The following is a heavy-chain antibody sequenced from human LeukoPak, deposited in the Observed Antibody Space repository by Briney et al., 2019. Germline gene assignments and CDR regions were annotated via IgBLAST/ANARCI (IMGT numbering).Heavy chain of an antibody. V-gene: IGHV3-7*01. CDR1: GCTFSSYW. D-gene: IGHD3-9*01. CDR3: AKADPDNLTGSDALDI. Sequence: GGSLRLSCAASGCTFSSYWMSWVRQAPGKGLEWVANIKQDGSEKYYVDSVKGRFTISRDNAKNSLYLQLNSLRAEDTAVYYCAKADPDNLTGSDALDIWGQGTMVTVSS. J-gene: IGHJ3*02. CDR2: IKQDGSEK.